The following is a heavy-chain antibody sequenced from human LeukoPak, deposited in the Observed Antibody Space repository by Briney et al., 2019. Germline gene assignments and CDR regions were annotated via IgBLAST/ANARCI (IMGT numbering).Heavy chain of an antibody. CDR2: ISYDGSNK. CDR3: ARDGRYYDFWSGYSYYFDY. D-gene: IGHD3-3*01. Sequence: GGSLRLSCAASGFTFSSYAMHWVRQAPGKGLEWVAVISYDGSNKYYADSVKGRFTISRDNSKNTLYLQMNSLRAEDTAVYYCARDGRYYDFWSGYSYYFDYWAREPWSPSPQ. CDR1: GFTFSSYA. V-gene: IGHV3-30-3*01. J-gene: IGHJ4*02.